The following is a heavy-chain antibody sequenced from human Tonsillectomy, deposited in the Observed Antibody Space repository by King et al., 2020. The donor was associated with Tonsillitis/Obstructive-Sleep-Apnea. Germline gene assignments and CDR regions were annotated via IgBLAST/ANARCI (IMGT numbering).Heavy chain of an antibody. CDR2: IRYDGSNK. Sequence: VQLVESGGGVVQPGRSLRLSCVASGFTFSSYDMHWVRQAPGKGPEWVAVIRYDGSNKNYADSVKGRFTISRDNSRNTAFLQMNNLRAEDTAVYSCGTDYGTSSRYSVNYWGQGTLVTVSS. CDR3: GTDYGTSSRYSVNY. CDR1: GFTFSSYD. J-gene: IGHJ4*02. D-gene: IGHD1-1*01. V-gene: IGHV3-33*01.